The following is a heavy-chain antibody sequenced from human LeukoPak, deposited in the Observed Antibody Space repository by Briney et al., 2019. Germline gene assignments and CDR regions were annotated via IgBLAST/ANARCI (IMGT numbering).Heavy chain of an antibody. CDR2: IYYSGTT. J-gene: IGHJ4*02. CDR1: GGSIGRYY. Sequence: WETLSLTCTVSGGSIGRYYWNWIRQPPGKGLEWIGYIYYSGTTNYNPSLKSRVTISVDTSKNQFSLKLSSVTAADTAVYYCASERIAGGYWGQGTLVTVSS. V-gene: IGHV4-59*01. CDR3: ASERIAGGY. D-gene: IGHD1-26*01.